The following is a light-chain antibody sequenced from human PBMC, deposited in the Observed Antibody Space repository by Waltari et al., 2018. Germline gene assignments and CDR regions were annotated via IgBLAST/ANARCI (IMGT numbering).Light chain of an antibody. V-gene: IGKV3-20*01. CDR1: QSISRF. J-gene: IGKJ1*01. CDR3: QKYGSLPAT. Sequence: EIMLTQSPGTLSLSPGERATLSCRASQSISRFLAWYQQKPGQAPRPLIYDASTRATGIPDRFSGSASGTDFSLTINRLEPEDIAVYYCQKYGSLPATFGQGTKVEIK. CDR2: DAS.